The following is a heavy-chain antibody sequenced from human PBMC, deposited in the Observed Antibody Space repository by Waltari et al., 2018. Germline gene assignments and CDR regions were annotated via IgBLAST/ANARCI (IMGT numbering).Heavy chain of an antibody. D-gene: IGHD3-22*01. V-gene: IGHV3-23*04. J-gene: IGHJ3*02. CDR3: ATLSSYDSSVSGSAFDI. Sequence: EVQLVESGGGLVQPGGSLRLSCAASGFTFSSYAMSWVRQAPGKGLEWVSAISGSGGSTYYADSVKGRFTISRDNSKNTLYLQMNSLRAEDTAVYYCATLSSYDSSVSGSAFDIWGQGTMVTVSS. CDR2: ISGSGGST. CDR1: GFTFSSYA.